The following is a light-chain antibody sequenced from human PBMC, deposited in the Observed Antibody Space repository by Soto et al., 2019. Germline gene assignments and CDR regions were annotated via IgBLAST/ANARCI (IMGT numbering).Light chain of an antibody. CDR1: QGISSW. CDR2: TSS. Sequence: IQITQSPSSVSASVGDRVTITCLARQGISSWLVWYQQKPAKAPKLLIYTSSNLRTWVPSRFSGSGSWTDFTITITGLEPEDFATYYYQQASSLSRTFGGGTKVDIK. CDR3: QQASSLSRT. J-gene: IGKJ4*01. V-gene: IGKV1D-12*01.